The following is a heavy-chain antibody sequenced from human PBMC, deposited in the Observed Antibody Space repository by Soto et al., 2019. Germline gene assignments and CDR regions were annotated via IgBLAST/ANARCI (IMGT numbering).Heavy chain of an antibody. J-gene: IGHJ6*02. Sequence: SETLSLTCTVSGGSVSSGSYYWSWIRQPPGKGLEWIGYIYYSGSTNYNPSLKSRVTISVDTSKNQFSLKLSSVTAADTAVYYCARDLLFYDSSGYSYYGMDVWGQGTTVTVSS. CDR1: GGSVSSGSYY. CDR2: IYYSGST. V-gene: IGHV4-61*01. CDR3: ARDLLFYDSSGYSYYGMDV. D-gene: IGHD3-22*01.